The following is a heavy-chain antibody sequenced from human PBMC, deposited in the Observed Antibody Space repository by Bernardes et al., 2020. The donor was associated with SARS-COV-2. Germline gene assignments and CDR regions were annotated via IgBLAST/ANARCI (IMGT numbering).Heavy chain of an antibody. CDR1: GFTFDDYA. V-gene: IGHV3-9*01. J-gene: IGHJ2*01. Sequence: GGSLRLSCAASGFTFDDYAMHWVRQAPGKGLEWVSGISWNSGSIGYADSVKGRFTISRDNAKNSLYLQMNSLRAEDTALYYCAKGGVVTAILAVRYFDLWGRGTLVTVSS. CDR3: AKGGVVTAILAVRYFDL. D-gene: IGHD2-21*02. CDR2: ISWNSGSI.